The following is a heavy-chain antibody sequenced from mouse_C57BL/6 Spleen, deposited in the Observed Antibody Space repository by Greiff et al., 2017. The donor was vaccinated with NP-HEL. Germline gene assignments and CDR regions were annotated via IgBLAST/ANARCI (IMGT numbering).Heavy chain of an antibody. D-gene: IGHD1-2*01. J-gene: IGHJ4*01. CDR1: GFTFSSYA. CDR3: ARDLNYGGAMDY. CDR2: ISDGGSYT. Sequence: EVKLMESGGGLVKPGGSLKLSCAASGFTFSSYAMSWVRQTPEKRLEWVATISDGGSYTYYPDNVKGRFTISRDNAKNNLYLQMSHLKSEDTAMYYCARDLNYGGAMDYWGQGTSVTVSS. V-gene: IGHV5-4*01.